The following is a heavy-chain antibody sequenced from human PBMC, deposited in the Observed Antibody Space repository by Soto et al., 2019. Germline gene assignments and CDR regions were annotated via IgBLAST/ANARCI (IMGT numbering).Heavy chain of an antibody. Sequence: QLVQSGAEVKKPGASVRVSCKTSGPTFIAYYIHWVRQAPGQGLEWMGWIDLKSGGTTYEQKFLGRVTMTRDPPINTAYMDLNTLTSDDAAVYYCVSLSVDVPDWGQGTLITVSS. V-gene: IGHV1-2*02. CDR1: GPTFIAYY. CDR2: IDLKSGGT. J-gene: IGHJ4*02. CDR3: VSLSVDVPD. D-gene: IGHD5-12*01.